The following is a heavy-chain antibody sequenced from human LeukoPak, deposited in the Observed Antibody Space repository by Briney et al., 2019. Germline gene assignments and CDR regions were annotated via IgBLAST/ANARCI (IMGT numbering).Heavy chain of an antibody. CDR3: ARDVGVTRFDP. CDR1: GNTFSNYG. CDR2: INANSGKT. V-gene: IGHV1-18*01. J-gene: IGHJ5*02. D-gene: IGHD3-22*01. Sequence: VASVKVSCKASGNTFSNYGFSWVRQAPAQGLAWIGWINANSGKTDYAQNFQGRVTLTTDTSTNVAYMELRSLTSDDTAVYYCARDVGVTRFDPWGQGTLVTVSS.